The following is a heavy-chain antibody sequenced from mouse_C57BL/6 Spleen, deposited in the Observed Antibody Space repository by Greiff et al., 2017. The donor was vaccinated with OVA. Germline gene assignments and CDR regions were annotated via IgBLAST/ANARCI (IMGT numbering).Heavy chain of an antibody. D-gene: IGHD2-2*01. Sequence: EVQLQQSGPELVKPGASVKISCKASGYTFTDYYMNWVKQSHGKSLEWIGDINPNNGGTSYNQKFKGKATLTVDKSSSTAYMELRSLTSEHSAVYDCSRGGYGYDYFDYWGQGTTLTVSS. CDR1: GYTFTDYY. CDR2: INPNNGGT. V-gene: IGHV1-26*01. CDR3: SRGGYGYDYFDY. J-gene: IGHJ2*01.